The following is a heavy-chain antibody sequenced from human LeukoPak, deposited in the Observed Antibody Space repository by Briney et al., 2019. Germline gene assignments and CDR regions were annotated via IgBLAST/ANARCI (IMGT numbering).Heavy chain of an antibody. CDR2: INHSGST. Sequence: PSETLSLTCAVYGGSFSGYYWSWLRQPPGKGLEWIGEINHSGSTNYNPSLKRRVTISVDTSKNQFSLKLSSVTAADTAVYYYARDFLEDDYWGQGTLVTVSS. D-gene: IGHD3-3*01. V-gene: IGHV4-34*01. CDR3: ARDFLEDDY. J-gene: IGHJ4*02. CDR1: GGSFSGYY.